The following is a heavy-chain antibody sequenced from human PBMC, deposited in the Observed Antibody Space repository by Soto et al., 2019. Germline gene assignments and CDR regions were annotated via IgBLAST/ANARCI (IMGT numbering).Heavy chain of an antibody. Sequence: CKGVGEALSIYAGSRVLKNTGQGLEWMGGIIPIFGTANYAQKFQGRVTITADESTSTAYMELSSLRSEDTAVYYCASFKHSRWSGYSVFAIWVQGTMVTVSS. CDR1: GEALSIYA. CDR2: IIPIFGTA. J-gene: IGHJ3*02. D-gene: IGHD3-3*01. CDR3: ASFKHSRWSGYSVFAI. V-gene: IGHV1-69*01.